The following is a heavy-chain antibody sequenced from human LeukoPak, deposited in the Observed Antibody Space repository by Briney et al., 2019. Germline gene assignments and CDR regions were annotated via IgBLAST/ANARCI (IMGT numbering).Heavy chain of an antibody. J-gene: IGHJ4*02. Sequence: GGSLRLSCAASGFTFSSYGMHWVRQAPGKGLEWVAVISYDGSNKYYADSVKGRFTISRDNSKNTLYLQMNSLRAEDTAVYYCAKRSIVGATQQDYWGQGTLVTVSS. CDR1: GFTFSSYG. CDR3: AKRSIVGATQQDY. D-gene: IGHD1-26*01. V-gene: IGHV3-30*18. CDR2: ISYDGSNK.